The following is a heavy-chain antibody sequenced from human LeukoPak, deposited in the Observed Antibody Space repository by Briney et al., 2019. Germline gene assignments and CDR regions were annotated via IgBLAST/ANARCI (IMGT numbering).Heavy chain of an antibody. Sequence: GGSLRLSCAASGFTFSSYSMNWVRQAPGKGLEWVSSISSSSSYIYYADSVKGRFTISRDNAKNSLYLQMNSLRAEDTAVYYCASSLFRIVGATPSGYWGQGTLVTVSS. CDR2: ISSSSSYI. V-gene: IGHV3-21*01. D-gene: IGHD1-26*01. CDR1: GFTFSSYS. J-gene: IGHJ4*02. CDR3: ASSLFRIVGATPSGY.